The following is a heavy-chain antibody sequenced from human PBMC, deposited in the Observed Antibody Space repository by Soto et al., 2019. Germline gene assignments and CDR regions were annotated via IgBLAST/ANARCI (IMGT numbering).Heavy chain of an antibody. D-gene: IGHD6-13*01. V-gene: IGHV3-23*01. Sequence: GGSLRLSCAASGFTFSSYAMSWVRQAPGKGLEWVSAISGSGGSTYYADSVKGRFTISRDNSKNTLYLQMNSLRAEDTAVYYCARDIGLAAAGTGYYFDYWGQGTLVTVSS. CDR3: ARDIGLAAAGTGYYFDY. CDR1: GFTFSSYA. CDR2: ISGSGGST. J-gene: IGHJ4*02.